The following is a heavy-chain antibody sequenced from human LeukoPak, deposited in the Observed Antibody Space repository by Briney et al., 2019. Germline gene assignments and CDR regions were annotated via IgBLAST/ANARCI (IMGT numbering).Heavy chain of an antibody. CDR1: GGSFSGYY. CDR2: INHSGST. V-gene: IGHV4-34*01. J-gene: IGHJ6*04. CDR3: ARVAGTTVTRDV. Sequence: QPSETLSLTCAVYGGSFSGYYWSWIRQPPGKGLEWIGEINHSGSTNYNPSLKSRVTISVDTSKNQFSLKLSSVTAADTAVYYCARVAGTTVTRDVWGKGTTVTVSS. D-gene: IGHD4-17*01.